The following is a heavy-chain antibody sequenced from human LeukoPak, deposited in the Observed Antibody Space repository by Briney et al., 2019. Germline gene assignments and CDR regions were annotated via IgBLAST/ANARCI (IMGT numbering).Heavy chain of an antibody. CDR1: GFTFSSYS. J-gene: IGHJ4*02. V-gene: IGHV3-21*01. CDR2: ISSTSSYK. CDR3: VRPRSPASNDGGY. Sequence: GGSLRLSCEASGFTFSSYSMKWVRQAPGKGLEWVSCISSTSSYKYYADSVKGRFTISRDNAKNSLYLQLNSLRAEDTALYHCVRPRSPASNDGGYWGQGTLVTVSS. D-gene: IGHD1-1*01.